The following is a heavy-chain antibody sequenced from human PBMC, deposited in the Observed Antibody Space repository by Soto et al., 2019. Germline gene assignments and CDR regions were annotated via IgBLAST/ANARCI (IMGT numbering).Heavy chain of an antibody. Sequence: QVQLVETGGGLVKPGGSLRLSCAASEFIFRDSYMSWIRHAPGKGLEWVSSINGDAGTTYYADSVKGRFTISRDNANNLLFLNMSSLRADDTAMYYCARTRYSSGWNDYWGQGTLVTVSS. V-gene: IGHV3-11*01. D-gene: IGHD6-19*01. J-gene: IGHJ4*02. CDR3: ARTRYSSGWNDY. CDR2: INGDAGTT. CDR1: EFIFRDSY.